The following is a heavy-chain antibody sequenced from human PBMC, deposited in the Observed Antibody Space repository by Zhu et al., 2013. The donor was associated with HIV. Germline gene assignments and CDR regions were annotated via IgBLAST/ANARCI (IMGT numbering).Heavy chain of an antibody. J-gene: IGHJ6*02. CDR2: MNPNSGNT. CDR3: ARGGKSGSESYGLDV. D-gene: IGHD3-10*01. V-gene: IGHV1-8*02. Sequence: QVQLVQSGAEVKKPGASVKVSCKASGYTFSSYDINWVRQATGQGLEWMGWMNPNSGNTGYAQRFQGRVTMTRDTSISTAFMELSRLRSDDTAVYYCARGGKSGSESYGLDVWGQGTTVIVSS. CDR1: GYTFSSYD.